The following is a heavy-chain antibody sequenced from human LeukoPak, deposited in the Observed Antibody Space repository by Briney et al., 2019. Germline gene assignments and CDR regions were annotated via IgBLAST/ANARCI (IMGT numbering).Heavy chain of an antibody. CDR3: ARGGREQQRTYYYYGMDV. Sequence: ASVKVSCKASGYTFTSYDINWVRQATGQGLEWMGWMNPNSGNTGYAQKFQGRVTMTRNTSISTAYMELSSLRSEDTAVYYCARGGREQQRTYYYYGMDVWGQGTTVTVSS. CDR2: MNPNSGNT. D-gene: IGHD6-13*01. J-gene: IGHJ6*02. CDR1: GYTFTSYD. V-gene: IGHV1-8*01.